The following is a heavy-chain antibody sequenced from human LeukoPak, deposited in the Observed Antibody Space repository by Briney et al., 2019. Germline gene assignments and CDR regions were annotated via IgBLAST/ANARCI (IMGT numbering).Heavy chain of an antibody. CDR3: ARNYQIYYGSGSYYNIPYYFDD. CDR1: GFTFSSYE. Sequence: PGGSLRLSCAASGFTFSSYEMNWVRQAPGKGLEWVSNISSSGNTIYYADSVKGRFTISRDNAKNSLYLQMNSLRAEDTAVYYCARNYQIYYGSGSYYNIPYYFDDWGQGTLVTVSS. D-gene: IGHD3-10*01. J-gene: IGHJ4*02. V-gene: IGHV3-48*03. CDR2: ISSSGNTI.